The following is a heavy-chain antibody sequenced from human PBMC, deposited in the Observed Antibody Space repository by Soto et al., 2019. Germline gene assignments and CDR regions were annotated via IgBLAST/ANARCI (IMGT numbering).Heavy chain of an antibody. CDR1: GFNLHDHA. V-gene: IGHV3-9*01. D-gene: IGHD2-8*01. Sequence: PGGSLRLSCVASGFNLHDHAMHWVRQAPGKGLEWVSGIFWNGNRMDYADCVKGRFFISRDDAQNSLYLQMNSLRGDDTALDYFRKDISMCGVDAWGQGTTVTVSS. CDR3: RKDISMCGVDA. J-gene: IGHJ6*02. CDR2: IFWNGNRM.